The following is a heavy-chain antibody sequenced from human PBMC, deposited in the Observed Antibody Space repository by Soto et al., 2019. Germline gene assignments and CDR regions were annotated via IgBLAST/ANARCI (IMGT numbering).Heavy chain of an antibody. J-gene: IGHJ4*02. Sequence: GGSLRLSCAASGFTVSSNYMSWVRQAPGKGLEWVLGIYGGGSTYNADSVKGRFTISRDNAENLLYLQMNSLRDEDAAVYYCARDGRRGSFAGWGPIFDYWGQGTPVTVSS. CDR2: IYGGGST. V-gene: IGHV3-66*01. CDR3: ARDGRRGSFAGWGPIFDY. D-gene: IGHD3-16*01. CDR1: GFTVSSNY.